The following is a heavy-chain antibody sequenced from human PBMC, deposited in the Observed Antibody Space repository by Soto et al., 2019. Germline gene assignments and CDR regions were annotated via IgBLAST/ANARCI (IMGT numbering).Heavy chain of an antibody. D-gene: IGHD4-17*01. J-gene: IGHJ2*01. V-gene: IGHV3-30*18. Sequence: LRLPGLACGMSLSSYGIHWVLQLPGKGLEWVAVISYDGTNEDSADSVNGRFTISRDNSNNTLYLQMNSLRAEDTAMYYCAKSTRTTVTKDPWSNLWGRVT. CDR2: ISYDGTNE. CDR1: GMSLSSYG. CDR3: AKSTRTTVTKDPWSNL.